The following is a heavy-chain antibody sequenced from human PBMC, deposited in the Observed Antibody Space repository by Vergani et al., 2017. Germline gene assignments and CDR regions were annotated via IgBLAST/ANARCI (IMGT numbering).Heavy chain of an antibody. V-gene: IGHV4-39*01. J-gene: IGHJ5*02. CDR1: GSSISSSSYY. Sequence: QLQLQESGPGLVKPSETLSLTCTVSGSSISSSSYYWGWIRQPPGKGLEWIGSIYYSGSTYYNPSLKSRVTISVDKSKNQFSLKLSAVTAEDTAVYYCARGYKYSSGPLAWFDPWGQGTLVTVSS. CDR2: IYYSGST. CDR3: ARGYKYSSGPLAWFDP. D-gene: IGHD6-19*01.